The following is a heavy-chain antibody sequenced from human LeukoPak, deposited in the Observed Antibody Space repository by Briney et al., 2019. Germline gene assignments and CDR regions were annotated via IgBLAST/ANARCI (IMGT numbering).Heavy chain of an antibody. CDR1: GFTFSSYA. CDR2: ISGSGGST. CDR3: AKGNGVTHPYYYYYMDV. Sequence: PGGSLRLSCAASGFTFSSYAMSWVRQAPGKGLEWVSAISGSGGSTFYADSVKGRFTISRDNSKNTLYLQMNSLRAEDTAGYYCAKGNGVTHPYYYYYMDVGGKGTTVTVPS. J-gene: IGHJ6*03. D-gene: IGHD4-23*01. V-gene: IGHV3-23*01.